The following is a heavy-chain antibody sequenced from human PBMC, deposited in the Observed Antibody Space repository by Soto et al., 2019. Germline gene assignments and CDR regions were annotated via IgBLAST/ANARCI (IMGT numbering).Heavy chain of an antibody. CDR1: SGSISSIDW. CDR3: AGNLGSEIDY. D-gene: IGHD2-15*01. V-gene: IGHV4-4*02. Sequence: PSETLSLTCAVSSGSISSIDWWSWVRQPPGKGLEWIGEIYHSGSTNYNPSLKSRVTISVDKSKNQFSLKLSSVTAADTAVYYCAGNLGSEIDYWGQGTLVTVSS. J-gene: IGHJ4*02. CDR2: IYHSGST.